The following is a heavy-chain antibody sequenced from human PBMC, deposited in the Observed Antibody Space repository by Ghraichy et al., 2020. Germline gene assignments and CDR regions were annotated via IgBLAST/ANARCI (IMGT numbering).Heavy chain of an antibody. D-gene: IGHD6-13*01. CDR2: IFSNNEK. J-gene: IGHJ6*02. V-gene: IGHV2-26*01. CDR1: GFSLSNARMG. Sequence: SGPTLVKPTETLTLTCTVSGFSLSNARMGVSWIRQPPGKALEWLAHIFSNNEKSYSTSLKSRLTISKDTSKSQVVLTMTNMDPVDTATYYCARAYSSSSYSYYYYGMDVWSQGTTVTVSS. CDR3: ARAYSSSSYSYYYYGMDV.